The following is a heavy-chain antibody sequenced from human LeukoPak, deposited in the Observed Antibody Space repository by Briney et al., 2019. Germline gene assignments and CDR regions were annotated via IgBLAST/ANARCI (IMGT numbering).Heavy chain of an antibody. CDR3: ASEDYSSSWYGSYYYGMDV. J-gene: IGHJ6*04. D-gene: IGHD6-13*01. Sequence: GGSLRLSCAASGFTFSSYGMHWVRQAPGKGLEWVAVISYDGSNKYYAGSVKGRFTISRDNSKNTLYLQMNSLRAEDTAVYYCASEDYSSSWYGSYYYGMDVWGKGTTVTVSS. V-gene: IGHV3-30*03. CDR1: GFTFSSYG. CDR2: ISYDGSNK.